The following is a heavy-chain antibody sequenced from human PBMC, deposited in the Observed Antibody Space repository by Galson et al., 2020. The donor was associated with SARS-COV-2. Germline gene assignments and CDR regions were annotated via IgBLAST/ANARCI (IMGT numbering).Heavy chain of an antibody. Sequence: SGPTLVKPTQTLTLTCTFSGFSLSTSGVGVGWIRQPPGKALEWLALIYWNDDKRYSPSLKSRLTITKDTSKNQVVLTMTNMDPVDTATYYCAHRQRPTRGFDYWGQGTLVTVSS. CDR1: GFSLSTSGVG. V-gene: IGHV2-5*01. D-gene: IGHD4-17*01. J-gene: IGHJ4*02. CDR3: AHRQRPTRGFDY. CDR2: IYWNDDK.